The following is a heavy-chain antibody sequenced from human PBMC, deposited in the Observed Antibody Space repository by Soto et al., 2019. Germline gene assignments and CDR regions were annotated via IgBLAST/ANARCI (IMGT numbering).Heavy chain of an antibody. V-gene: IGHV5-51*01. D-gene: IGHD4-17*01. CDR1: GYSFTSYW. CDR3: ARLEKMTTSYDPFDI. CDR2: IYPGDSDT. Sequence: PGESLKISCKGSGYSFTSYWIGWVRQMPGKGLEWMGIIYPGDSDTRYSPSFQGQVTISADKSISTAYLQWSSLKASDTAMYYCARLEKMTTSYDPFDIWGQGTMVTVSS. J-gene: IGHJ3*02.